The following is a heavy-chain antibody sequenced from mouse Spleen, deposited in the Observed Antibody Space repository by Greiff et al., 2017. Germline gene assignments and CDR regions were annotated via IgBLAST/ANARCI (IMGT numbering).Heavy chain of an antibody. V-gene: IGHV1-14*01. CDR1: GYTFTSYV. CDR2: INPYNDGT. CDR3: ATEYGNYCAMDY. D-gene: IGHD2-10*02. Sequence: EVKLVESGPELVKPGASVKMSCKASGYTFTSYVMHWVKQKPGQGLEWIGYINPYNDGTKYNEKFKGKATLTSDKSSSTAYMELSSLTSEDSAVYYCATEYGNYCAMDYWGQGTSVTVSS. J-gene: IGHJ4*01.